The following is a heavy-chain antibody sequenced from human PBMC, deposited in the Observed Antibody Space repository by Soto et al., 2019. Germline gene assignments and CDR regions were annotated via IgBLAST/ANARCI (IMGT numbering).Heavy chain of an antibody. Sequence: GGSLRLSCTTSGFTFSSFWMGWVRQTPGKGLEWVANMSPDGSERFYVDSVKGRFTISRDNAKNSLYLQMNSLRAEDTALCFCTRDASGWSVYWGQGTVVTVSS. V-gene: IGHV3-7*01. CDR2: MSPDGSER. CDR3: TRDASGWSVY. D-gene: IGHD6-19*01. J-gene: IGHJ4*02. CDR1: GFTFSSFW.